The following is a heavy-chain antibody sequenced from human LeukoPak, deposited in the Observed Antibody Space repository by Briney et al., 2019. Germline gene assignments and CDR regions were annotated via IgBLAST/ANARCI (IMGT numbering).Heavy chain of an antibody. CDR1: GGTFSSYA. Sequence: ASVKVSCKASGGTFSSYAISWVRQASGQGLEWVGGIIPIFGTANYAQKFQGRVTITADKSTSTAYMELSSLRSEDTAVYYCARARAAEEDAFDIWGQGTMVTVSS. J-gene: IGHJ3*02. CDR3: ARARAAEEDAFDI. V-gene: IGHV1-69*06. D-gene: IGHD6-25*01. CDR2: IIPIFGTA.